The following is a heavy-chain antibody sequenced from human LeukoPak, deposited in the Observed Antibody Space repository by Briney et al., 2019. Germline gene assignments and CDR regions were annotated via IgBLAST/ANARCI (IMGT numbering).Heavy chain of an antibody. D-gene: IGHD1-26*01. CDR1: GFTFSSYW. CDR3: ARDLSMARGWELLRWFDP. CDR2: IKQDGSEK. J-gene: IGHJ5*02. V-gene: IGHV3-7*01. Sequence: GGSLRLSCAASGFTFSSYWMSWVRQAPGKGLEWVANIKQDGSEKYYVDSVKGRFTISRDNAKNSLYLQMNSLRAEDTAVYYCARDLSMARGWELLRWFDPWGQGTLVTVSS.